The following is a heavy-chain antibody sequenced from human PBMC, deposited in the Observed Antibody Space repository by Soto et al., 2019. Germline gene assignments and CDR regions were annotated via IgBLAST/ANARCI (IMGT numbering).Heavy chain of an antibody. J-gene: IGHJ4*02. V-gene: IGHV1-18*04. CDR3: ARAGGTQLFDY. CDR1: GYSFTSLG. CDR2: VSAYNGNT. Sequence: AAGKVWCEASGYSFTSLGIRWVRQAPGQGLEWMGWVSAYNGNTKYAPNVQGRVTMTTDRSTSTAYMELRSLRSDDTAVYYCARAGGTQLFDYWGQGTLVTVSS.